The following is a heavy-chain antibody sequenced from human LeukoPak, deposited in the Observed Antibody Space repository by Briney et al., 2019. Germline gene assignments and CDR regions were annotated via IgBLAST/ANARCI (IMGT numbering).Heavy chain of an antibody. J-gene: IGHJ4*02. V-gene: IGHV3-53*01. CDR3: AKVVRWHYLDY. D-gene: IGHD4-23*01. CDR1: GFTVSNNY. CDR2: IYSGGTT. Sequence: PGGSLRLSCAASGFTVSNNYMNWVRQAPGKGLEWVSVIYSGGTTYYADSVKGRFPISRDNSKNTLYLQMNSLRAEDTAVYYCAKVVRWHYLDYWGQGTLVTVSS.